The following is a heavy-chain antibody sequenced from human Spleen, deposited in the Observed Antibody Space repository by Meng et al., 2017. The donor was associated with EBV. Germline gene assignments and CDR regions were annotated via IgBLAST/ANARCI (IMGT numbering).Heavy chain of an antibody. CDR1: GGSISSSNW. CDR3: ARAPNDGYHPLGY. Sequence: QVQLQESGSGPVKPSGTLSLTCAVSGGSISSSNWWSGVRQPPGKGLEWIGEIYPSGSTNYNPSLKSRVTISVDKSKNQFSLRLNSVTAADTAVYYCARAPNDGYHPLGYWGQGTLVTVSS. J-gene: IGHJ4*02. D-gene: IGHD5-24*01. V-gene: IGHV4-4*02. CDR2: IYPSGST.